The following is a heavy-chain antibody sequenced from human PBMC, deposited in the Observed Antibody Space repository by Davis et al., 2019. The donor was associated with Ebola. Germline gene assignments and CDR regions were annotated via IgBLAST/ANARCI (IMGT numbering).Heavy chain of an antibody. D-gene: IGHD2-15*01. CDR1: GYTFTGYY. Sequence: ASVKVSCKASGYTFTGYYMHWVRQAPGQGLEWMGIINPSVASTSYGQKFQGRITMTGDTSTGTVYMELSGLRYEDTAVYYCARDEILYSSRVSGPLDYWGQGTLVTVSS. J-gene: IGHJ4*02. CDR2: INPSVAST. V-gene: IGHV1-46*01. CDR3: ARDEILYSSRVSGPLDY.